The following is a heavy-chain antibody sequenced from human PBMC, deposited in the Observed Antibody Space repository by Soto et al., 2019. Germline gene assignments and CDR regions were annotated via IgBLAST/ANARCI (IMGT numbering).Heavy chain of an antibody. V-gene: IGHV4-34*01. J-gene: IGHJ4*02. Sequence: QVQLQQWGAGLLKPSETLSLTCAVYSGSFRGHYWSWIRQPPGKDLEWIGEIYHGLSIVFNPSLKSRVTISGDSSKNQFSLKLSSVTAADTAVYYCARHGGYFFDYWGQGTLVTVSS. CDR1: SGSFRGHY. CDR3: ARHGGYFFDY. D-gene: IGHD3-16*01. CDR2: IYHGLSI.